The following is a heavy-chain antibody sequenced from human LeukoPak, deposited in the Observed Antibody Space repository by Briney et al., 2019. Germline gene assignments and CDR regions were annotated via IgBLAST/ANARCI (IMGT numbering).Heavy chain of an antibody. V-gene: IGHV1-69*05. CDR2: IIPIFGTA. J-gene: IGHJ5*02. CDR3: ARGDFWSGYYGGFDP. CDR1: GGTFSSYA. D-gene: IGHD3-3*01. Sequence: SVKVSCKAPGGTFSSYAISWVRQAPGQGLEWMGGIIPIFGTANYAQKFQGRVTITTDESTSTAYMELSSLRSEDTAVYYCARGDFWSGYYGGFDPWGQGTLVTVSS.